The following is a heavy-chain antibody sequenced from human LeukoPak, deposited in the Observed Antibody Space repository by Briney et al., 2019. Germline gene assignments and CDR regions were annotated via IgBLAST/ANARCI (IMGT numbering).Heavy chain of an antibody. D-gene: IGHD2-15*01. V-gene: IGHV3-23*01. Sequence: GGSMRLSCAASGFTFSNAWMSWVRQAPGKGLEWVSAISVSGGSTYYADSVKGRFTISRDNSKNTLYLQMNSLRAEDTAVYYCAKDLKRPAATPRDYWGQGTLVTVSS. CDR1: GFTFSNAW. CDR3: AKDLKRPAATPRDY. J-gene: IGHJ4*02. CDR2: ISVSGGST.